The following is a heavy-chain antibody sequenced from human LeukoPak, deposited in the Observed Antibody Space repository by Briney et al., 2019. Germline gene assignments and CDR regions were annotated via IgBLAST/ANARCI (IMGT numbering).Heavy chain of an antibody. CDR2: ISGSGGST. V-gene: IGHV3-23*01. D-gene: IGHD4-23*01. CDR3: AGKYGGTLDY. Sequence: GGSLRLSCAASGFTFSSYAMSWVRQAPGKGLEWVSAISGSGGSTYYAGSVKGRFTISRDNSKNTLYLQMNSLRAEDTAVYYCAGKYGGTLDYWGQGTLVTVSS. J-gene: IGHJ4*02. CDR1: GFTFSSYA.